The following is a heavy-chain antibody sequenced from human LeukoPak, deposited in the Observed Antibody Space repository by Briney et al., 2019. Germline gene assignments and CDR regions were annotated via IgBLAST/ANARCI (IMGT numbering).Heavy chain of an antibody. V-gene: IGHV4-59*01. CDR3: VRSQSVWTSFDY. CDR1: GRAISTYY. D-gene: IGHD3/OR15-3a*01. Sequence: SETLSLTCTLAGRAISTYYWSWIRQPPRKALEWLGYICYSGSTNYNPSLKSRVTISVDTSKNQSSLKLSSVPAADTPVYYCVRSQSVWTSFDYWGQGTLVTVSS. CDR2: ICYSGST. J-gene: IGHJ4*02.